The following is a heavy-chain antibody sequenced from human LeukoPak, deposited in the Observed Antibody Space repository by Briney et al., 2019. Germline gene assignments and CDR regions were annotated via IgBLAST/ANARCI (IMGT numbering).Heavy chain of an antibody. J-gene: IGHJ4*02. CDR2: IWYDGSNK. CDR3: ARDQVPSMYFDY. Sequence: GGSLRLSCAASGFTFSSYGMPWVRQAPGKGLEWVAVIWYDGSNKYYADSVKGRFTISRDNSKNTLYLQMNSLRAEDTAVYYCARDQVPSMYFDYWGRGTLVTVSS. CDR1: GFTFSSYG. D-gene: IGHD1-1*01. V-gene: IGHV3-33*01.